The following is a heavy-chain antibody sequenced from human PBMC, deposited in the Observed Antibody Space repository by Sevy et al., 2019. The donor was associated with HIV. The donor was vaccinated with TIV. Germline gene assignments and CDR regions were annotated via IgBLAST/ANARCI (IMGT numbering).Heavy chain of an antibody. CDR1: GFSFSNAW. Sequence: GGSLRLSCAASGFSFSNAWMNWVRQAPGTGPEWVGRIKSKSDGGTTDYASPVKGRFTISRDDSKNTLFLKMNSLRTEETAVYYCTTDLSDSTGYYSIYDFDYWGQGTLVTVSS. V-gene: IGHV3-15*07. CDR3: TTDLSDSTGYYSIYDFDY. J-gene: IGHJ4*02. D-gene: IGHD3-22*01. CDR2: IKSKSDGGTT.